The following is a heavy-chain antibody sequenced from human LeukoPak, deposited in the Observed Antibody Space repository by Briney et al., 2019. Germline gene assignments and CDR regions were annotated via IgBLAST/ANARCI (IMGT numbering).Heavy chain of an antibody. D-gene: IGHD6-13*01. CDR1: GFTFNTFC. V-gene: IGHV3-7*03. CDR2: INQDGSEK. CDR3: ARPEGSSSWHSYY. Sequence: GGSLRLFCAASGFTFNTFCMSWVRQAPGKGLEGVANINQDGSEKYYVDSVKGRFTISRDNAKNSLYLQMHSLRAEDTAVYYCARPEGSSSWHSYYWGQGTLVTVSS. J-gene: IGHJ4*02.